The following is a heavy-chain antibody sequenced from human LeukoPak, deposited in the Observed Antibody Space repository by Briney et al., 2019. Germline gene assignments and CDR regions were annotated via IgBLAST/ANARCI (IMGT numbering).Heavy chain of an antibody. V-gene: IGHV3-74*01. Sequence: PGGSLRLSCAASGFTFRNSWMHWVRQAPGNGLVWVSRINSDGTTTFYADSVKGRFTISRDNAKNTLYLQMNSLSAEDTSMYYCARSMSGSRELWGQGTLVTVSP. J-gene: IGHJ4*02. CDR2: INSDGTTT. CDR3: ARSMSGSREL. CDR1: GFTFRNSW. D-gene: IGHD1-26*01.